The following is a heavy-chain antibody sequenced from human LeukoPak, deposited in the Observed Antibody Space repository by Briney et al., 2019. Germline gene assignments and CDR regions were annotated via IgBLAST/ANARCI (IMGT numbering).Heavy chain of an antibody. CDR1: GFTFSTYA. CDR2: IGGAGGST. D-gene: IGHD6-19*01. CDR3: AKQTDSSAWYLGFDY. Sequence: GGSLRLSCAASGFTFSTYAMSWVRQAPGKGLECVSTIGGAGGSTYYADSVKGRFTISRDNSKNTLYLQMNSLRAEDTALYYCAKQTDSSAWYLGFDYWGQGTLVTVSS. V-gene: IGHV3-23*01. J-gene: IGHJ4*02.